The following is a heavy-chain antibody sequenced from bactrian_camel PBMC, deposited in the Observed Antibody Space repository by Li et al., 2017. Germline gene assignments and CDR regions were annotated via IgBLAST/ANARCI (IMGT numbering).Heavy chain of an antibody. CDR2: IYSGGVVT. V-gene: IGHV3S42*01. Sequence: VQLVESGGGSVQPGGPLRLSCAASGFTFRNYDMIWVRQALGKGLEWVSGIYSGGVVTSYSDSVKGRATISRDNAKNTLYLQMDSLQTEDTAVYYCAKGMAGTFREKGQGTQVTVS. CDR1: GFTFRNYD. J-gene: IGHJ4*01. D-gene: IGHD6*01.